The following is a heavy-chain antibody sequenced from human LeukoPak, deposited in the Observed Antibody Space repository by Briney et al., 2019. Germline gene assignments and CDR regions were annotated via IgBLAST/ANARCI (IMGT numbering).Heavy chain of an antibody. J-gene: IGHJ6*02. Sequence: SETLSLTCTVSGGSISSGGYYWSWIRQHPGKGLEWIGYIYYSGSTYYNPSLKSRVTISVDTSKNQFSLRLSSVTAADTAVYYCARGDYYDSSGVDYGMDVWGQGTTVTVSS. CDR3: ARGDYYDSSGVDYGMDV. V-gene: IGHV4-31*03. CDR1: GGSISSGGYY. CDR2: IYYSGST. D-gene: IGHD3-22*01.